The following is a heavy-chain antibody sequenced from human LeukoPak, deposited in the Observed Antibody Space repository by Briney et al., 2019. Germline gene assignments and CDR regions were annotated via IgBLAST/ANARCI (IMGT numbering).Heavy chain of an antibody. CDR1: GGSISSYY. CDR3: ARGGRKAVAGPDY. D-gene: IGHD6-19*01. J-gene: IGHJ4*02. V-gene: IGHV4-59*01. CDR2: IYYRGST. Sequence: SETLSLTCTVAGGSISSYYWSWIRQPPGKGLEWIGYIYYRGSTNYNPSLKSRVSIPVETPKDQLSLKLRSVTAADTAVYYCARGGRKAVAGPDYWGQGTLVTVSS.